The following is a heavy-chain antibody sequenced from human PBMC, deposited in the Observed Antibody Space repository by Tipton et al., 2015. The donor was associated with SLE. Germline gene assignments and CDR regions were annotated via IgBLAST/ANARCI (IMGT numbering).Heavy chain of an antibody. CDR3: ARAVGDTSGYLDY. D-gene: IGHD3-22*01. CDR2: LDYSGST. Sequence: LRLSCTVSGGSIRSSTYYWGWIRQPPGKGLEWIGSLDYSGSTYYNPSLKSRINISVDTSKNQFSLKLISVTAADTAVYYCARAVGDTSGYLDYWGLGTLVTVSS. V-gene: IGHV4-39*07. J-gene: IGHJ4*02. CDR1: GGSIRSSTYY.